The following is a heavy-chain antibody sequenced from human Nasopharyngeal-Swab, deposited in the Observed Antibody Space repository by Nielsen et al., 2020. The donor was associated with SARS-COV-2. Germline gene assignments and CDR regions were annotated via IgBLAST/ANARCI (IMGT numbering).Heavy chain of an antibody. D-gene: IGHD3-22*01. Sequence: WFRLPPGKGLEWSGYIYYSGSTNYNASLKSRVTISVDMSKNQFSLKLSSVTAADTAVYYCARGGLGVYDSSGYYYLTYWGQGTLVTVSS. J-gene: IGHJ4*02. CDR2: IYYSGST. CDR3: ARGGLGVYDSSGYYYLTY. V-gene: IGHV4-59*01.